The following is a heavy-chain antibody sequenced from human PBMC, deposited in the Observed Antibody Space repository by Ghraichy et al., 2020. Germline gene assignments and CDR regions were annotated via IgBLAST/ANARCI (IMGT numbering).Heavy chain of an antibody. CDR3: AREEPLYYYDSSGYWNFYYYYGMDV. CDR1: GYTFTSYY. Sequence: ASVKVSCKASGYTFTSYYMHWVRQAPGQGLEWMGIINPSGGSTSYAQKFQGRVTMTRDTSTSTVYMELSSLRSEDTAVYYCAREEPLYYYDSSGYWNFYYYYGMDVCGPGTTVTVSS. J-gene: IGHJ6*02. D-gene: IGHD3-22*01. V-gene: IGHV1-46*01. CDR2: INPSGGST.